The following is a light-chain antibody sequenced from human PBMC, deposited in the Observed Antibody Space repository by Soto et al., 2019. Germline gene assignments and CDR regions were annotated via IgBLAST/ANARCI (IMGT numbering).Light chain of an antibody. CDR2: GAS. CDR1: QSITNNY. J-gene: IGKJ4*01. CDR3: QQYGYLVT. V-gene: IGKV3-20*01. Sequence: EIVLTQSPGTLSLSPGERATLSCRASQSITNNYLAWYQQKPGRAHRLLIYGASSRATGIPDRFSGSGSGTDFTLTISRLEPEDFAMYYCQQYGYLVTFGVRTKVEIK.